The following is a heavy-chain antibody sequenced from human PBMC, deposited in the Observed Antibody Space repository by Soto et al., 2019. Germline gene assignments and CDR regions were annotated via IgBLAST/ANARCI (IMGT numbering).Heavy chain of an antibody. V-gene: IGHV3-30*03. CDR3: ARGHWQKYCANPYCFTFDS. D-gene: IGHD2-21*01. CDR2: ISFDGGDT. CDR1: GFSLSDYG. J-gene: IGHJ4*02. Sequence: QVQLVESGGGVVQPGRSLRLSCTASGFSLSDYGMHWVRQAPGKGLEWVAFISFDGGDTYYADSLRGRFTVSRDNSKDTLYLQVNSLRDDDTAVFYCARGHWQKYCANPYCFTFDSWGQGTLVTVSS.